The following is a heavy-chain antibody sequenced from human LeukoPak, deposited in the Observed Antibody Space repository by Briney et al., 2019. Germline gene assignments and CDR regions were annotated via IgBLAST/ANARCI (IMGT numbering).Heavy chain of an antibody. V-gene: IGHV3-30*03. J-gene: IGHJ4*02. Sequence: PGGSLRLSCAASGFTFSSYGMHWGRQAPGKGLEWVAVISYDGSNKYYADSVKGRFTISRDNSKNTLYLQMNSLRAEDTAVYYCARRSGIAVAGAFDYWGQGTLVTVSS. CDR3: ARRSGIAVAGAFDY. CDR1: GFTFSSYG. D-gene: IGHD6-19*01. CDR2: ISYDGSNK.